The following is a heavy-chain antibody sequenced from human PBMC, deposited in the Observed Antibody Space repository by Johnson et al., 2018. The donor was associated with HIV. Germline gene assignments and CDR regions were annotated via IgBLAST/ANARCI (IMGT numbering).Heavy chain of an antibody. V-gene: IGHV3-30*18. CDR2: VSYDGSNK. CDR1: GFTFRSYG. Sequence: QVQLVESGGGVVQPGRSLRLSCVASGFTFRSYGMHWVRQAPGKGLEWVAFVSYDGSNKYYADSVKGRFTISRDNSKNTLYLQMNSLRAEDTAVYYCAKEGRYVEGAFDIWGQGTMVTVSS. J-gene: IGHJ3*02. CDR3: AKEGRYVEGAFDI. D-gene: IGHD5-12*01.